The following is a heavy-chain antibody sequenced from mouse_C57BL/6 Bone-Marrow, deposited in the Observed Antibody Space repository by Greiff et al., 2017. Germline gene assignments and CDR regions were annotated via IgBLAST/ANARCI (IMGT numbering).Heavy chain of an antibody. CDR1: GFNIKDDY. CDR3: TTYIY. CDR2: IDPENGDT. V-gene: IGHV14-4*01. Sequence: EVKLVESGAELVRPGASVKLSCTASGFNIKDDYMHWVKQRPEQGLEWIGWIDPENGDTEYASKFQGKATITADKSSNTAYLQLSILTSEDTAVYYCTTYIYWGQGTTLTVSS. D-gene: IGHD1-3*01. J-gene: IGHJ2*01.